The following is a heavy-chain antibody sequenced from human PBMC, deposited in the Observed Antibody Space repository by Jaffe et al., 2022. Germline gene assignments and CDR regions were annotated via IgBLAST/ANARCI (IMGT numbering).Heavy chain of an antibody. D-gene: IGHD5-12*01. V-gene: IGHV1-69*02. CDR1: GGTFSSYT. Sequence: QVQLVQSGAEVKKPGSSVKVSCKASGGTFSSYTISWVRQAPGQGLEWMGRIIPILGIANYAQKFQGRVTITADKSTSTAYMELSSLRSEDTAVYYCATTPIVATIDGWAGSLNYWGQGTLVTVSS. J-gene: IGHJ4*02. CDR2: IIPILGIA. CDR3: ATTPIVATIDGWAGSLNY.